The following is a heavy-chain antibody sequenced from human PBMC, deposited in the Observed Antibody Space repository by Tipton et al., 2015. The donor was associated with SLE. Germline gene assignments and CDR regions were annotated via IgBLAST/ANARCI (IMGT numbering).Heavy chain of an antibody. CDR1: GGSISSGSYY. CDR3: ARGISPRVFDI. J-gene: IGHJ3*02. CDR2: IYYSGST. Sequence: TLSLTCTVSGGSISSGSYYWSWIRQPPGKGLEWIGYIYYSGSTNYNPSLKSRVTISVDTSKNQFSLKLSSATAADTAVYYCARGISPRVFDIWGQGTMVTVAS. V-gene: IGHV4-61*01.